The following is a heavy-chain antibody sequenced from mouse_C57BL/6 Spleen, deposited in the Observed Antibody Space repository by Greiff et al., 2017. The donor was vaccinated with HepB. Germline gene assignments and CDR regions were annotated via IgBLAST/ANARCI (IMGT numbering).Heavy chain of an antibody. CDR1: GYTFTSYG. D-gene: IGHD2-1*01. CDR3: SRREIYYGPGYAMDY. V-gene: IGHV1-81*01. CDR2: IYPRSGNT. Sequence: QVQLQQSGAELARPGASVKLSCKASGYTFTSYGISWVKQRTGQGLEWIGEIYPRSGNTYYNEKFKGKATLTADKSSSTAYMELRSLTSEDSAVYFCSRREIYYGPGYAMDYWGQGTSVTVSS. J-gene: IGHJ4*01.